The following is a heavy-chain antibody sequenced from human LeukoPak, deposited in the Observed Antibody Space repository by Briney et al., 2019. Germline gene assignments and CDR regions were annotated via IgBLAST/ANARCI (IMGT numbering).Heavy chain of an antibody. Sequence: GGSLRLSCAASGSTFSSHWMSWVRQAPGKGLEWVANIKEDGSEIYYVDSVKGRFTISRDNAKNSLYLQMNSLRAEDTAVYYCTRRGYGYWGQGTLVTVSS. CDR2: IKEDGSEI. V-gene: IGHV3-7*01. CDR1: GSTFSSHW. D-gene: IGHD5-18*01. J-gene: IGHJ4*02. CDR3: TRRGYGY.